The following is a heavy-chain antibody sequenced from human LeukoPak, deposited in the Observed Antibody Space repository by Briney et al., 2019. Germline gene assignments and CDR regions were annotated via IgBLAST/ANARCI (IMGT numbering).Heavy chain of an antibody. CDR1: GFTFSSYG. CDR2: IWYDGSNK. Sequence: GGSLRLSCAASGFTFSSYGMHWVRQAPGKGLEWVAVIWYDGSNKYYADSVKGRFTISRDNSKNTLYLQMNSLRAEDTAVYYCAGATVTTHGYYYYGMDVWGQGTTVTVSS. J-gene: IGHJ6*02. D-gene: IGHD4-17*01. CDR3: AGATVTTHGYYYYGMDV. V-gene: IGHV3-33*01.